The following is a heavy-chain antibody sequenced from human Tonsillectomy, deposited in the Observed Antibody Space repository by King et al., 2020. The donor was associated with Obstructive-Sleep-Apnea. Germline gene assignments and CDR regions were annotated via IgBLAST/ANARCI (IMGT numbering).Heavy chain of an antibody. CDR3: ARGNELLMSADYYYYAMDV. CDR1: GYTFTSYY. D-gene: IGHD2-21*02. CDR2: INPRGGST. J-gene: IGHJ6*02. Sequence: VQLVESGAEMKKPGASVKVSCKASGYTFTSYYVHWVRQAPGQGLEWMGIINPRGGSTNYAQKFQGRVTMTRDTSTSTVHMELSSLRSEDTAVYFCARGNELLMSADYYYYAMDVWGQGTTVTVSS. V-gene: IGHV1-46*01.